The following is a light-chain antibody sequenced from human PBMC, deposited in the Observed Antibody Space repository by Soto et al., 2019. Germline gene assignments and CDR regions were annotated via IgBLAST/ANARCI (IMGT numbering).Light chain of an antibody. CDR3: SSYTSSSSVI. Sequence: QSALTQPASVSGSPGQSIAISCTGTSSDVGAYDYVSWYQQHPGKAPKLMIYDVKYRPSGVSNRFSGSKSGNTASLTISGLQAEEEADYYCSSYTSSSSVIFGGGTKVTVL. CDR2: DVK. V-gene: IGLV2-14*01. J-gene: IGLJ2*01. CDR1: SSDVGAYDY.